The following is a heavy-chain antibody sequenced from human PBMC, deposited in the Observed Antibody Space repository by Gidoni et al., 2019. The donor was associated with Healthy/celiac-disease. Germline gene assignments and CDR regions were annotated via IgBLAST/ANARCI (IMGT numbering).Heavy chain of an antibody. D-gene: IGHD3-10*01. Sequence: QVQLVQSGAEVKKPGSSVKVSCKASGGTFSSYAISWVRQAPGQGLEWMGGIIPIFGTANYAQKFQGRVTITADESTSTAYMELSSLRSEDTAVYYCASKSGYYYGSGSYAFDIWGQGTMVTVSS. CDR1: GGTFSSYA. J-gene: IGHJ3*02. CDR3: ASKSGYYYGSGSYAFDI. V-gene: IGHV1-69*01. CDR2: IIPIFGTA.